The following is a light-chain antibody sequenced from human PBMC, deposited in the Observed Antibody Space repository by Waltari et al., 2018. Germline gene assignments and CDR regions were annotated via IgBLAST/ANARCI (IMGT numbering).Light chain of an antibody. CDR1: SSSIGSNT. J-gene: IGLJ1*01. Sequence: QSVLTQSPSASGTPVQRVVISCSGSSSSIGSNTVTWYQQLPGTAPKLLIYSINQRPSGVPDRFSGSKSGTSASLAISGLQSEDEADYYCAAWDDSLNGYVFGTGTKVTVL. CDR2: SIN. V-gene: IGLV1-44*01. CDR3: AAWDDSLNGYV.